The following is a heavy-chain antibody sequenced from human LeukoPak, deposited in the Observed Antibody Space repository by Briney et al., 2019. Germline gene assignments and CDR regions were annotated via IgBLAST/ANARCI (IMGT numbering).Heavy chain of an antibody. J-gene: IGHJ5*02. CDR1: GYSISSGYQ. D-gene: IGHD2-2*01. CDR2: IYHSGSA. V-gene: IGHV4-38-2*02. CDR3: ARDPRWLTPDCTSISCYENYFDP. Sequence: SETLSLTCAVSGYSISSGYQWAWIRQPPGKTLEWIGSIYHSGSAHYNPSLKSRVIISVDTSNNQFSLRLSSVTAADTAVYYCARDPRWLTPDCTSISCYENYFDPWGQGTLVTVSS.